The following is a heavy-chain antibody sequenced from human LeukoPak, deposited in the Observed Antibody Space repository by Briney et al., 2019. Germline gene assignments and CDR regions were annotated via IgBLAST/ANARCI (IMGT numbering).Heavy chain of an antibody. CDR3: VTDLVIKGYFDY. CDR1: GFTFSNVW. CDR2: IRRKTDGETT. V-gene: IGHV3-15*01. D-gene: IGHD2-21*01. Sequence: GESLRLSCAASGFTFSNVWMSWVRQVPGKGLEWVGRIRRKTDGETTDHAAPVKGRFTISRDDSKNTLYLQMNSLKTEDTAVYYCVTDLVIKGYFDYWGQGALVTVFS. J-gene: IGHJ4*02.